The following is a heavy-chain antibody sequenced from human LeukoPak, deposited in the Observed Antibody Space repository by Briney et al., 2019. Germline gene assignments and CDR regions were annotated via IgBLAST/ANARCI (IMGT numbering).Heavy chain of an antibody. J-gene: IGHJ4*02. Sequence: GGSLRLSCAASGFSFRNYAMSWVRQAPGKGLEWVSAISGSGGSTYYADSVKGRFTISRGNSKNTLYLQMNSLRAEDTAVYYCAKAYSNYDFDYWGQGTLVTVSS. D-gene: IGHD4-11*01. V-gene: IGHV3-23*01. CDR1: GFSFRNYA. CDR2: ISGSGGST. CDR3: AKAYSNYDFDY.